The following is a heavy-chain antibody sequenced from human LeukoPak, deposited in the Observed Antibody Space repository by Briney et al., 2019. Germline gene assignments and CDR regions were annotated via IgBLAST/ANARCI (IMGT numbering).Heavy chain of an antibody. CDR2: IYSGGST. D-gene: IGHD5-12*01. CDR3: ARGGYSGYDPVGDAFDI. CDR1: GFTVSSNY. Sequence: GGSLRLSCAASGFTVSSNYMSWVRQAPGKGLERVSVIYSGGSTYYADSVKGRFTISRDNSKNTLYLQMNSLRAEDTAVYYCARGGYSGYDPVGDAFDIWGQGTMVTVSS. J-gene: IGHJ3*02. V-gene: IGHV3-66*01.